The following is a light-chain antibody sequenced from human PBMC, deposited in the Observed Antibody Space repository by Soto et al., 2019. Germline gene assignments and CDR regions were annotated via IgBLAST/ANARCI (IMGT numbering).Light chain of an antibody. CDR2: GDT. CDR3: QSYDSSLRGSV. Sequence: QLVLTQPPSVSGAPGQRVTISCTGSSSNIGADYDVHWYQQLPGTAPKLLIFGDTNRPSGVPDRFSGSKSGTSASLAITGLQADDEADYYCQSYDSSLRGSVFGGGTKLTVL. V-gene: IGLV1-40*01. J-gene: IGLJ2*01. CDR1: SSNIGADYD.